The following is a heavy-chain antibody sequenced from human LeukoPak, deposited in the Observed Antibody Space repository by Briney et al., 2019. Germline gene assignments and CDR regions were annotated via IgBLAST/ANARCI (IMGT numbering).Heavy chain of an antibody. CDR2: IYTSGNT. J-gene: IGHJ4*02. CDR1: VASISSGTYY. CDR3: ASGGCYYGSGTSYSDY. V-gene: IGHV4-61*02. D-gene: IGHD3-10*01. Sequence: SETLSLTCTVSVASISSGTYYWSWVRQPAGKGLEWIGRIYTSGNTNYNPSLKSRVTMSVDTSKNQFSLKLSSVTAADTAVYYCASGGCYYGSGTSYSDYWGQGTLVTVSS.